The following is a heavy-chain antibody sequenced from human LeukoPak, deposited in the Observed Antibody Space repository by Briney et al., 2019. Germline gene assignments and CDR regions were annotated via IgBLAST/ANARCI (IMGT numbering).Heavy chain of an antibody. CDR2: SDPEDGET. Sequence: GASVKVSCKVSGYTLTELSMHWVRQAPGKGLEWMGGSDPEDGETIYAQKFQGRVTMTEDTSTDTAYMELSSLRSEDTAVYYCATGLYCSGGSCYGGHWFDPWGQGTLVTVSS. D-gene: IGHD2-15*01. CDR1: GYTLTELS. J-gene: IGHJ5*02. CDR3: ATGLYCSGGSCYGGHWFDP. V-gene: IGHV1-24*01.